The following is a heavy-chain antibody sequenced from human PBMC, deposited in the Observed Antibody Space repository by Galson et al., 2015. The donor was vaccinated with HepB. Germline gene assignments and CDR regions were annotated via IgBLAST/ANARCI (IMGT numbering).Heavy chain of an antibody. V-gene: IGHV3-9*01. CDR2: ISWNSGTI. CDR1: GFTFDDYA. D-gene: IGHD3-10*01. Sequence: SLRLSCAASGFTFDDYAMHWVRQAPGKGLEWVSGISWNSGTIGYADSVKGRFTISRDNAKNSLYLQMNSLRAEDTALYYCAKDPSYYGSGSYLDYWGQGTLVTVSS. J-gene: IGHJ4*02. CDR3: AKDPSYYGSGSYLDY.